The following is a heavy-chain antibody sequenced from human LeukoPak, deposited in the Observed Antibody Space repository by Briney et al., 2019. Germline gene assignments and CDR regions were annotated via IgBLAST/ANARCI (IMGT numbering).Heavy chain of an antibody. V-gene: IGHV1-69*01. D-gene: IGHD3-16*02. CDR3: ARNDDYVWGTYRNFDY. CDR2: IIPILGTA. CDR1: GGTFSSYA. Sequence: ASVKVSCKASGGTFSSYAISWVRQAPGQGLEWMGGIIPILGTANYAQKFQGRVTITADESTSTAYMELSSLRSEDTAVYYCARNDDYVWGTYRNFDYWGQGTLVTVSS. J-gene: IGHJ4*02.